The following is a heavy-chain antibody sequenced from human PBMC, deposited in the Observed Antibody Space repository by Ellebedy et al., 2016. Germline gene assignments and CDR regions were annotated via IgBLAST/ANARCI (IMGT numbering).Heavy chain of an antibody. D-gene: IGHD2-2*01. CDR2: ISAYNGNT. V-gene: IGHV1-18*01. CDR3: ARVVVPAGADY. CDR1: GYTFTSYG. Sequence: ASVKVSCXASGYTFTSYGISWVRQAPGQGLEWMGWISAYNGNTNYAQKLQGRVTMTTGTSTSTAYMELRSLRSDDTAVYYCARVVVPAGADYWGQGTLVTVSS. J-gene: IGHJ4*02.